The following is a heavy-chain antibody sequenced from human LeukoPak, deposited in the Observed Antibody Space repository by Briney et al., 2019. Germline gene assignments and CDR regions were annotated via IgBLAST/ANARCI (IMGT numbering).Heavy chain of an antibody. J-gene: IGHJ6*02. CDR2: IYHSGST. D-gene: IGHD5-12*01. CDR3: ARGRTTIEYYYGMDV. V-gene: IGHV4-38-2*02. Sequence: SETLSLTCTVSGYSISSGYYWGWIRQPPGKGLEWIGSIYHSGSTYYNPSLKSRVTISVDTSKNQFSLKLSSVTAADTAVYYCARGRTTIEYYYGMDVWGQGTTVTVSS. CDR1: GYSISSGYY.